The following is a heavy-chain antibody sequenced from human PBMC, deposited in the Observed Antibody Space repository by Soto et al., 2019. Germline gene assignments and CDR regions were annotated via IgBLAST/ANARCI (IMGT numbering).Heavy chain of an antibody. D-gene: IGHD1-7*01. Sequence: GGSLRLSCAASGFTFSSYAMSWVRQAPGKGLEWVSAISGSGGSTYYTDSVKGRFTISRDNSKNTLYLQMNSLRAEDTAVYYCPNAPWDWNYDYWGQGTLVTVSS. V-gene: IGHV3-23*01. J-gene: IGHJ4*02. CDR3: PNAPWDWNYDY. CDR1: GFTFSSYA. CDR2: ISGSGGST.